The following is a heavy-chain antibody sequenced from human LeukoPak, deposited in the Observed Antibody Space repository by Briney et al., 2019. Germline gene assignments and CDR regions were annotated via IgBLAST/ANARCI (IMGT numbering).Heavy chain of an antibody. Sequence: GGSLRLSCAASGFTFSSDWMHWVRQAQGKGLVWVSRINSDGSSTSYADSVKGRFTISRDNAKNTLYLKVNSLRAEDTAVYYCSRGDDYGDYVRDWGQGTLVTVSS. CDR3: SRGDDYGDYVRD. J-gene: IGHJ4*02. CDR2: INSDGSST. V-gene: IGHV3-74*01. CDR1: GFTFSSDW. D-gene: IGHD4-17*01.